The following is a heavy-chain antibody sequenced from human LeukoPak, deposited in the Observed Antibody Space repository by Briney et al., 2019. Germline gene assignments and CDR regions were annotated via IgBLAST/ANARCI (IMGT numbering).Heavy chain of an antibody. CDR3: ARGGLLWFGETEGFDY. J-gene: IGHJ4*02. CDR2: ISSSSSTI. Sequence: QPGGSLRLSCAASGFTFSSYAMNWVRQAPGKGLEWVSYISSSSSTIYYADSVKGRFTISRDNAKNSLYLQMNSLRDEDTAVYYCARGGLLWFGETEGFDYWGQGTLVTVSS. D-gene: IGHD3-10*01. V-gene: IGHV3-48*02. CDR1: GFTFSSYA.